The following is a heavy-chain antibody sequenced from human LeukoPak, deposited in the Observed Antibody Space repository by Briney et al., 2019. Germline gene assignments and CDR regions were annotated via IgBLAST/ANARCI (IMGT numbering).Heavy chain of an antibody. J-gene: IGHJ4*02. CDR3: VKVSNSDWSMFFAK. D-gene: IGHD3/OR15-3a*01. CDR2: ISKNGDTT. CDR1: GFTFINFV. Sequence: PGGSLRLSCAASGFTFINFVLNWVRQAPGTGLEWVASISKNGDTTHYVDSVKGRFAIFRDNSRNTLFLQMSSLRVEDTAVYHCVKVSNSDWSMFFAKWGPGSLVTVSS. V-gene: IGHV3-23*01.